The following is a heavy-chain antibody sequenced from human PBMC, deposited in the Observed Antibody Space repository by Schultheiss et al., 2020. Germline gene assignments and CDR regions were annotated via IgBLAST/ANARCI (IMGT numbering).Heavy chain of an antibody. D-gene: IGHD2-15*01. J-gene: IGHJ3*02. V-gene: IGHV4-34*01. CDR2: INHSGST. CDR1: GRSFSGYY. CDR3: ARESGYCSGGSCAGPDAFDI. Sequence: GSLRLSCAVYGRSFSGYYWSWIRQPPGKGLEWIGEINHSGSTNYNPSLKSRVTISVDTSKNQFSLKLSSVTAADTAVYYCARESGYCSGGSCAGPDAFDIWGQGTMVTVSS.